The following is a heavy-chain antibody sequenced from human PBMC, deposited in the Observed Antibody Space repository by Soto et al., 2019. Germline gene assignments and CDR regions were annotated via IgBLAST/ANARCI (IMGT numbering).Heavy chain of an antibody. Sequence: SETLSLTCAVYGGSFSGYYWSWIRQPPGRGLEWIGEINHSGSTNYNPSLKSRVTISVDTSKNQFSLKLSSVTAADTAVYYCARAPRALLYCSSTSCQRNYYYYYMDVWGKGTTVTVSS. D-gene: IGHD2-2*01. V-gene: IGHV4-34*01. CDR3: ARAPRALLYCSSTSCQRNYYYYYMDV. CDR1: GGSFSGYY. J-gene: IGHJ6*03. CDR2: INHSGST.